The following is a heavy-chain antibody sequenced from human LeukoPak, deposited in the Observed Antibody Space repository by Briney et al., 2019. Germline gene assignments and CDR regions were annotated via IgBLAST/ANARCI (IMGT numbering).Heavy chain of an antibody. CDR2: INPNSGGT. D-gene: IGHD2-2*01. V-gene: IGHV1-2*02. CDR3: ARDCTSCSYYYCGMDV. J-gene: IGHJ6*02. CDR1: GYTFTGYY. Sequence: ASVKVSCKASGYTFTGYYMHWVRQAPGQGLEWMGWINPNSGGTNYAQKFQGRVTMTRDTSISTAYMELSRLRSDDTAVYYCARDCTSCSYYYCGMDVWGQGTTVTVSS.